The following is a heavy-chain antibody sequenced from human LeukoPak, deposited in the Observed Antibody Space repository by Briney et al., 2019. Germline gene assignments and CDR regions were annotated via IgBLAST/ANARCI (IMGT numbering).Heavy chain of an antibody. CDR1: GYTFTSYG. V-gene: IGHV1-18*01. CDR3: ARDLGGTGYDILTGYYPSFDY. Sequence: ASLKVSCKASGYTFTSYGISWVRQAPGQGLEWMGWISAYNGNTNYAQKLQGRVTMTTDTSTSTAYMELRSLRSDDTAVYYCARDLGGTGYDILTGYYPSFDYWGQGTLVTVSS. D-gene: IGHD3-9*01. J-gene: IGHJ4*02. CDR2: ISAYNGNT.